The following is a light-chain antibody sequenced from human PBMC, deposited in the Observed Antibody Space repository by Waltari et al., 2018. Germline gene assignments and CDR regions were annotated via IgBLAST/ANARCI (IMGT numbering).Light chain of an antibody. J-gene: IGLJ3*02. CDR1: SSNIGSNP. V-gene: IGLV1-44*01. Sequence: QSVLTQPPSASGTPGQRVTISCSGSSSNIGSNPVTWYQQLPGTAPKLLIYSNNRRPSGVPDRFSGSKSGTSASLAISGLQSEDVADYYCAAWDDSLNAWVFGGGTKLTVL. CDR2: SNN. CDR3: AAWDDSLNAWV.